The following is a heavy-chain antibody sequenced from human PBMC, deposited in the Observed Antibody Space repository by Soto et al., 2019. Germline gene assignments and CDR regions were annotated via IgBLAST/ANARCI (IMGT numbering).Heavy chain of an antibody. D-gene: IGHD7-27*01. Sequence: PGGSLRLSCAGSGFSVSDNYMSWVRQAPGKGLEWVSVVYGDGRTNYADSVKGRLTISRDNPKNTQYLQMSSLTAEDTAVYYCAGELLGTHRDQDAFDIWGQGTMVTVSS. CDR3: AGELLGTHRDQDAFDI. CDR1: GFSVSDNY. CDR2: VYGDGRT. V-gene: IGHV3-66*01. J-gene: IGHJ3*02.